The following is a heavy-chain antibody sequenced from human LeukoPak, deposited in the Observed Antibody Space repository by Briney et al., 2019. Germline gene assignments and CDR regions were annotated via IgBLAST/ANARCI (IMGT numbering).Heavy chain of an antibody. CDR1: GFTFSSYA. CDR2: ISGSGGST. V-gene: IGHV3-23*01. Sequence: GGSLRLSCAASGFTFSSYAMSWVRQAPGKGLEWVSAISGSGGSTYYADSVKGRFTISRDNAKNSLFLQMTSLRAEDTAVYYCARGVNTAMVDDYWGQGTLVTVSS. CDR3: ARGVNTAMVDDY. D-gene: IGHD5-18*01. J-gene: IGHJ4*02.